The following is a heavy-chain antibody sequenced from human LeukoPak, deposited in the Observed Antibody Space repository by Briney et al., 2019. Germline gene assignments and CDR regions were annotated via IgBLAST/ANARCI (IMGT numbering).Heavy chain of an antibody. CDR3: ARDLWFKADYGADGYFDY. J-gene: IGHJ4*02. V-gene: IGHV1-69*13. CDR1: GGTFSSYA. Sequence: SVQVSCKASGGTFSSYAISWVRQAPGQGLEWMGGIIPIFGTANYAQKFQGRVTITADESTSTAYMELSSLRSEDTAVYYCARDLWFKADYGADGYFDYWGQGTLVTVSS. CDR2: IIPIFGTA. D-gene: IGHD4-17*01.